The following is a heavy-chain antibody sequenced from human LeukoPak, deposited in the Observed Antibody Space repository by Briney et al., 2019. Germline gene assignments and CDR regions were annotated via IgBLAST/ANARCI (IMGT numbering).Heavy chain of an antibody. D-gene: IGHD3-9*01. CDR2: IYYSGST. CDR1: GGSISSYY. Sequence: SETLSLTCTVSGGSISSYYWSWIRQPPGKGLEWIGYIYYSGSTNYNPSLKSRVTISVDTSKNQFSLKLSSVTAADTAVYYCARAKRRYFDSRGAFDIWGQGTMVTASS. J-gene: IGHJ3*02. CDR3: ARAKRRYFDSRGAFDI. V-gene: IGHV4-59*01.